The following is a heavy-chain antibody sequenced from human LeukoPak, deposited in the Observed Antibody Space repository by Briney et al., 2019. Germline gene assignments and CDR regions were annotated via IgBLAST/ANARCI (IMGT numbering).Heavy chain of an antibody. V-gene: IGHV3-48*01. CDR3: ARGSTYYGSSGQVPFDY. CDR1: GFTFNTYT. D-gene: IGHD3-22*01. J-gene: IGHJ4*02. Sequence: AGGSLRLPCAASGFTFNTYTMNWVRQAPGKGLEWVSYISGSSGIIDYADSVRGRFTISRDNAKNSLYLQMNSLRAEDTAVYYCARGSTYYGSSGQVPFDYWGQGTLVTVSS. CDR2: ISGSSGII.